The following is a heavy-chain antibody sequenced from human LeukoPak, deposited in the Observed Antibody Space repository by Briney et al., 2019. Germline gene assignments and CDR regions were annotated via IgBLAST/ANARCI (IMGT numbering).Heavy chain of an antibody. CDR1: GYTFTSYG. J-gene: IGHJ4*02. CDR2: INPNSGGT. D-gene: IGHD4-23*01. CDR3: ARGRYGGNSGSLDY. Sequence: ASVKVSCKASGYTFTSYGISWVRQAPGQGLEWMGRINPNSGGTNYAQKFQGRVTMTRDTSISTAYMELSRLRSDDTAVYYCARGRYGGNSGSLDYWGQGTLVTVSS. V-gene: IGHV1-2*06.